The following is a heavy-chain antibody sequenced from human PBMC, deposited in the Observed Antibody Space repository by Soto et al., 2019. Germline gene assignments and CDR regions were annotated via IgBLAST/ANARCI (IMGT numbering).Heavy chain of an antibody. CDR1: GGSVRAPDW. CDR2: VHIYGHS. D-gene: IGHD1-1*01. CDR3: ARVRQGCSANNCYFDP. Sequence: SETLSLTCTLSGGSVRAPDWWNWVRQSPDKGLEWIAEVHIYGHSNYNPSLRSRVSVSIGSSKNQFYLNLNSVTAADTAIYYCARVRQGCSANNCYFDPWGQGTQVTVSS. J-gene: IGHJ5*01. V-gene: IGHV4-4*02.